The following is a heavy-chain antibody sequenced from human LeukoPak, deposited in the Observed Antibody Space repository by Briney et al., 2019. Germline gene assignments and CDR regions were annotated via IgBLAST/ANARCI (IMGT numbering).Heavy chain of an antibody. V-gene: IGHV4-34*01. CDR1: GGSFSGYY. CDR2: INHSGST. J-gene: IGHJ6*02. D-gene: IGHD4-17*01. CDR3: ARRHSTTTTRGGYYYGMDV. Sequence: SETLSLTCAVYGGSFSGYYWSWIRQPPGKGLEWIGEINHSGSTNYNPSLKSRVTISVDTSKNQFSLKLGSVTAADTAVYYCARRHSTTTTRGGYYYGMDVWGQGTTVTVSS.